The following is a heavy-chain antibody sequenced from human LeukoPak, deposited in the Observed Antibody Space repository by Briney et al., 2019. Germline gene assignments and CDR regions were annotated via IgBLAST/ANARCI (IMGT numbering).Heavy chain of an antibody. J-gene: IGHJ6*02. D-gene: IGHD3-10*01. CDR2: IIPILGMA. CDR1: GGTFSSYA. V-gene: IGHV1-69*04. Sequence: SVKVSCKASGGTFSSYAISWVRQAPGQGLEWMGRIIPILGMANYAQKFQGRVTITADKSTSTAYMELSSLRSEDTAVYYCARDKVLLWFGEQTNYYYYGMDVWGQGTTVTVSS. CDR3: ARDKVLLWFGEQTNYYYYGMDV.